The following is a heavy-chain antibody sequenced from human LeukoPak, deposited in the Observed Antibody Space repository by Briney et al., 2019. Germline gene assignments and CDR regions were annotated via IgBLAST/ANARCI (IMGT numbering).Heavy chain of an antibody. D-gene: IGHD5-18*01. Sequence: SETLSLTCAVYGGSFSGYYWSWIRQPPGKGLEWIGEINHSGSTNYNPSLKSRVTISVDTSKNQFSLKLSSVTAADTAVYYCARLPPAGRGRSRVGYDWFDPWGQGTLVTVSS. CDR3: ARLPPAGRGRSRVGYDWFDP. V-gene: IGHV4-34*01. CDR1: GGSFSGYY. J-gene: IGHJ5*02. CDR2: INHSGST.